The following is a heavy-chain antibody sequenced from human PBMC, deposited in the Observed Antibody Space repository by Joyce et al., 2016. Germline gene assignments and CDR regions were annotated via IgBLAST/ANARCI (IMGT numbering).Heavy chain of an antibody. CDR3: ARVRSGGENWWSFDL. CDR1: GYTFTNYT. V-gene: IGHV1-46*01. CDR2: INPNGGSA. J-gene: IGHJ2*01. D-gene: IGHD3-10*01. Sequence: QVQLVQSGAEVQKPGASVRVSCKASGYTFTNYTVHWVRQAPGHGLEWMGIINPNGGSASCAQKFQGRVTMTRDTSTSTVYMELSSLRYEDTALYYCARVRSGGENWWSFDLWGRGTLVIVSS.